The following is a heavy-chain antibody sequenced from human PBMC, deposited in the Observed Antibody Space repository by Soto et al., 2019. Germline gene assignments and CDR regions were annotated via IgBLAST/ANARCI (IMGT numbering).Heavy chain of an antibody. Sequence: SETLSLTCAVYGGSFSGYYWSWIRQPPGKGLEWIGEINHSGSTNYNPSLKSRVTISVDTSKNQFSLKLSSVTAADTAVYYCARGPPSNDFWSGYYPYYYYHGMDVWGQGTTVTVSS. V-gene: IGHV4-34*01. CDR1: GGSFSGYY. CDR2: INHSGST. CDR3: ARGPPSNDFWSGYYPYYYYHGMDV. J-gene: IGHJ6*02. D-gene: IGHD3-3*01.